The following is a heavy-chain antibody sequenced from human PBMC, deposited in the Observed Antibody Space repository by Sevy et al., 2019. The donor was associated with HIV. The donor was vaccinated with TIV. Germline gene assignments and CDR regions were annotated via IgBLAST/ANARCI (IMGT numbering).Heavy chain of an antibody. CDR3: ARFFYRNWFDP. Sequence: GGSLRLSCAASGFTFSSYSMNWVRQAPGKGLEWVSYISSSGSTIYYADSVKGRFTISRDNAKNSLYLQMNSLRAEDTGVYYCARFFYRNWFDPWGQGTLVTVSS. J-gene: IGHJ5*02. CDR2: ISSSGSTI. V-gene: IGHV3-48*01. CDR1: GFTFSSYS. D-gene: IGHD1-26*01.